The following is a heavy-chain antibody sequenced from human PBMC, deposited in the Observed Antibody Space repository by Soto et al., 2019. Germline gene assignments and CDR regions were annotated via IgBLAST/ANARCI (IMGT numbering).Heavy chain of an antibody. V-gene: IGHV4-38-2*01. Sequence: SETLSLTCAVSGYSISSGYYWGWIRQPPGKXXXXXXXXXXXXXXXXXXXLKSRVTISVDTSKNQFSLKLSSVTAADTAIYYCVRGDSVVVTARFDSWGQGTLVTVSS. CDR2: XXXXXXX. CDR3: VRGDSVVVTARFDS. D-gene: IGHD2-21*02. J-gene: IGHJ4*02. CDR1: GYSISSGYY.